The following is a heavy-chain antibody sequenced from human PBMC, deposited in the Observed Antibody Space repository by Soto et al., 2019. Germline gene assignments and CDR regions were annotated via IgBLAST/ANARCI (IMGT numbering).Heavy chain of an antibody. J-gene: IGHJ4*02. V-gene: IGHV3-30-3*01. D-gene: IGHD6-13*01. CDR1: GFTFSSYA. CDR3: ARGPRGYSSSWFIY. CDR2: ISYDGSNK. Sequence: GGSLRLSCAASGFTFSSYAMHWVRQAPGKGLEWVAVISYDGSNKYYADSVKGRFTISRDNSKNTLYLQMNSLRAEDTAVYYCARGPRGYSSSWFIYWGQGTLVTVSS.